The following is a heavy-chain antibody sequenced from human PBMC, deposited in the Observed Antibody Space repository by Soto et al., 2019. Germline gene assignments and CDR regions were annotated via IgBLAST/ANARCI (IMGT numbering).Heavy chain of an antibody. Sequence: QVQLQESGPGLVKPSETLSLTCTVPGGSISTYYWSWIRQPPGRGLEWIGNLYSSGSTYYNPSLKSRIIISVDTSKIQFSLRLSSVTAADTAVYYCARTYYYYYMDVWGKGTTVTVS. CDR3: ARTYYYYYMDV. CDR1: GGSISTYY. J-gene: IGHJ6*03. CDR2: LYSSGST. V-gene: IGHV4-59*01.